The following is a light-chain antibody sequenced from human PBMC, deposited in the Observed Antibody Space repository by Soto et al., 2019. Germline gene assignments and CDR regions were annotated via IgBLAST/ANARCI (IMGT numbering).Light chain of an antibody. J-gene: IGLJ1*01. V-gene: IGLV2-8*01. CDR1: KNDIGVYDF. Sequence: QSALTQPPSASGSPGQSVTISCTGTKNDIGVYDFVSWYQHHPGKAPRVIIYEVVQRPSGVPDRFSGSKSGNTASLTVSGLQAADEADDFCKSYAGSNTYVFGSGTKLTVL. CDR2: EVV. CDR3: KSYAGSNTYV.